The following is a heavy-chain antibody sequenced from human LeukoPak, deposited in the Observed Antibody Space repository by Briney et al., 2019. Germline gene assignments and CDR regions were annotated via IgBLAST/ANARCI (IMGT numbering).Heavy chain of an antibody. CDR2: IYHSGST. CDR3: ARDDYDSSGYYHFDY. Sequence: SQTLSLTCAVSGGSISSGGYSWCWIRQPPGKGLEWIGYIYHSGSTYYNPSLKSRVTISVDRSKNQFSLKLSSVTAADTAVYYCARDDYDSSGYYHFDYWGQGTLVTVSS. J-gene: IGHJ4*02. V-gene: IGHV4-30-2*01. CDR1: GGSISSGGYS. D-gene: IGHD3-22*01.